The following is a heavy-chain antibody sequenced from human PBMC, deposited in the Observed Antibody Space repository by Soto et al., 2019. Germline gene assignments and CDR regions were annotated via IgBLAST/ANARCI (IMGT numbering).Heavy chain of an antibody. D-gene: IGHD1-7*01. J-gene: IGHJ4*02. CDR3: TTDLPVTGTTFVPYFDY. Sequence: GGSLRLSCAASGFTFSNAWMSWVRQAPGKGLEWVGRIKSKTDGGTTDYAAPVKGRFTISRDDSKNTLYLQMNSLKTEDTAVYYCTTDLPVTGTTFVPYFDYWGQGTLVTVSS. CDR1: GFTFSNAW. V-gene: IGHV3-15*01. CDR2: IKSKTDGGTT.